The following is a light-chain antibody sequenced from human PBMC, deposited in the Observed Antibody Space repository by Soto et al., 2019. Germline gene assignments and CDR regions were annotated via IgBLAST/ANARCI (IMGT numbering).Light chain of an antibody. Sequence: EIVMTQSPATLSVSPGERANLSCRASQSVSINLAWYQHKPGQAPRLLIYGASTRATGIPARFSGSGSGTEFTLTISSLQSEDFAVYYCQQFNKWPPWTFGQGTKVDIK. V-gene: IGKV3-15*01. CDR3: QQFNKWPPWT. CDR1: QSVSIN. CDR2: GAS. J-gene: IGKJ1*01.